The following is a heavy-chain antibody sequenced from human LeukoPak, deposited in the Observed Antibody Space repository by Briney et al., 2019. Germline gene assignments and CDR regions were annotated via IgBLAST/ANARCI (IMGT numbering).Heavy chain of an antibody. Sequence: PGGSLRLSCAASGFTFSAYAMTWVRQSPGKGLEWVSSITTSSSYIYYLDSVKGRFTISRDDAKNSLYLQMNSLRVEDTAVYYCAKDKEGALLFGGQGTLVTISS. D-gene: IGHD1-26*01. CDR3: AKDKEGALLF. CDR1: GFTFSAYA. CDR2: ITTSSSYI. J-gene: IGHJ4*02. V-gene: IGHV3-21*01.